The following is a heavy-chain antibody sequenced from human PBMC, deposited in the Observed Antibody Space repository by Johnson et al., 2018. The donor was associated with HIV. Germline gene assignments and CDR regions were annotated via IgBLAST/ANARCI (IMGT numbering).Heavy chain of an antibody. J-gene: IGHJ3*02. V-gene: IGHV3-53*01. Sequence: EVQVVESGGALIQPGGSLRLSCAASGFTVSSTYMSWVRQAPGKGLEWLSVLYSDGRTFYADSVKGRFTISRDSSKNTLFLHMNSLRAEDTAMYYCARDRPQTGPHPSEAFDIWCQGTMVTVSS. CDR1: GFTVSSTY. CDR2: LYSDGRT. D-gene: IGHD3-10*01. CDR3: ARDRPQTGPHPSEAFDI.